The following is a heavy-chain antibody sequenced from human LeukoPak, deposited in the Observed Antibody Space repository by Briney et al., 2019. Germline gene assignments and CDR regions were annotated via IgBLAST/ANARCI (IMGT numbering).Heavy chain of an antibody. V-gene: IGHV4-30-4*01. J-gene: IGHJ4*02. D-gene: IGHD5-24*01. CDR2: IYYSGST. CDR3: ARALGDGYPSLDY. CDR1: GGSTSSGDYY. Sequence: SETLSLTCTVSGGSTSSGDYYWSWIRQPPGKGLEWIGYIYYSGSTYYNPSLKSRVTISVDTSKNQFSLKLSSVTAADTAVYYCARALGDGYPSLDYWGQGTLVTVSS.